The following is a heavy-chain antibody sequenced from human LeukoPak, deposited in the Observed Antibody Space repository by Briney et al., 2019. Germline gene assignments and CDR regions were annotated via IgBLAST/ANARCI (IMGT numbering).Heavy chain of an antibody. Sequence: PSETLSLTCTVSGGSISSYYWIWIRQPPGKGLEWIGYIYYSGSTNYNPSLKSRVTISVDTSKNQFSLKLSSVTAADTAVYYCARGDGGFDYWGQGTLVTVSS. J-gene: IGHJ4*02. V-gene: IGHV4-59*01. D-gene: IGHD3-10*01. CDR1: GGSISSYY. CDR3: ARGDGGFDY. CDR2: IYYSGST.